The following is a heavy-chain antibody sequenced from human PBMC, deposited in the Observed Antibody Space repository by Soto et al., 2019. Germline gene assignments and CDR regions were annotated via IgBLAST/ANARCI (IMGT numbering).Heavy chain of an antibody. CDR3: ARGPPFH. CDR1: GGSISSGGYF. D-gene: IGHD3-16*01. CDR2: IYHSGST. V-gene: IGHV4-30-2*01. Sequence: PSETLSLTCAVSGGSISSGGYFWSWIRQPPGKGLEWIGYIYHSGSTYYNPSLKSRVTISVDRSKNQFSLKLSSVTAADTAVYYCARGPPFHWGQGTLVTVSS. J-gene: IGHJ4*02.